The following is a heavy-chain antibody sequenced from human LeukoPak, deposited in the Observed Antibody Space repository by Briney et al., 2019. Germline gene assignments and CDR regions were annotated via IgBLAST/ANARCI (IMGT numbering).Heavy chain of an antibody. Sequence: SETLSLTCTLSTDSISSSSHHWGWIRQSPGKGLEWIGSIYYGRTTYYNPSLNSRVAISVVTSKNQFSLQLNSVTAADTAVYYCVRHDGRGGATMGALDSWGQGSLVTVSS. CDR2: IYYGRTT. CDR3: VRHDGRGGATMGALDS. CDR1: TDSISSSSHH. V-gene: IGHV4-39*01. J-gene: IGHJ4*02. D-gene: IGHD5-12*01.